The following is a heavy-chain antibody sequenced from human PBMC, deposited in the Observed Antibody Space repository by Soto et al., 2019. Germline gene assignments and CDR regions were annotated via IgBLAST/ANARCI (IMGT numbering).Heavy chain of an antibody. CDR3: ANNGDYYYYGMDV. CDR2: INSGNGKT. V-gene: IGHV1-3*01. Sequence: QVQLVQSGAEVKKPGASVKVSCKASGYTFSNYATHWVRQAPGQRLEWMGWINSGNGKTKYSQNFQGRVTITRDTSARTAYMALSSLRSDDTAVYYCANNGDYYYYGMDVWGHGTTVTVSS. CDR1: GYTFSNYA. J-gene: IGHJ6*02. D-gene: IGHD4-17*01.